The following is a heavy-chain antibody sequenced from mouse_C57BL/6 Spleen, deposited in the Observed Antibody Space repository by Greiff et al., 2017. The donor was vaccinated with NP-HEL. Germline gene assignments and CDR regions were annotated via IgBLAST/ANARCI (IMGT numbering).Heavy chain of an antibody. CDR1: GYAFSSSW. CDR3: ARWSVPYGTLYYYAMDY. CDR2: IYPGDGDT. D-gene: IGHD1-1*01. V-gene: IGHV1-82*01. Sequence: VQLHQSGPELVKPGASVKISCKASGYAFSSSWMNWVKQRPGKGLEWIGRIYPGDGDTNYNGKFKGKATLTADKSSSTAYMQLSSLTSEDSAVYFCARWSVPYGTLYYYAMDYWGQGTSVTVSS. J-gene: IGHJ4*01.